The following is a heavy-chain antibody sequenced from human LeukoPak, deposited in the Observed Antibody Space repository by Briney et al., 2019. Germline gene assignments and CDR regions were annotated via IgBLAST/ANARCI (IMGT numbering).Heavy chain of an antibody. CDR3: ARHLRITMVRGSSNWFDP. Sequence: PSETLSLTCAVYGGSLSGYYWSWIRQPPGKGLEWIGEINHSGSTNYNPSLKSRVTISVDTSKNQFSLKLSSVTAADTAVYYCARHLRITMVRGSSNWFDPWGQGTLVTVSS. V-gene: IGHV4-34*01. J-gene: IGHJ5*02. CDR2: INHSGST. D-gene: IGHD3-10*01. CDR1: GGSLSGYY.